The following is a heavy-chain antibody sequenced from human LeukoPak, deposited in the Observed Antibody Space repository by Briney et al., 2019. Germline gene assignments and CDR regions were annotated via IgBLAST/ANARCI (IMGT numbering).Heavy chain of an antibody. CDR1: GGSISSSSYY. CDR2: INHSGST. J-gene: IGHJ3*02. D-gene: IGHD3-10*01. CDR3: ARPRITMVRGVKDAFDI. Sequence: SETLSLTCTVSGGSISSSSYYWGWIRQPPGKGLEWIGEINHSGSTNYNPSLKSRVTISVDTSKNQFSLKLSSVTAADTAVYYCARPRITMVRGVKDAFDIWGQGTMVTVSS. V-gene: IGHV4-39*07.